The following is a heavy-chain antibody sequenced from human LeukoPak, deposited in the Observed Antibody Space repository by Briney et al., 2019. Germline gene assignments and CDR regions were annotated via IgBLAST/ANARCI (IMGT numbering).Heavy chain of an antibody. CDR1: GGSFSGYY. Sequence: SETLSLTCAVYGGSFSGYYWSWIRQPPGKGLEWIGEINHSGSTNYNPSLKSRVTISADTSKNQFSLKLSSVTAADTAVYYCARSGGPVVTTDAFDIRGQGTMVTVSS. D-gene: IGHD3-22*01. CDR3: ARSGGPVVTTDAFDI. CDR2: INHSGST. V-gene: IGHV4-34*01. J-gene: IGHJ3*02.